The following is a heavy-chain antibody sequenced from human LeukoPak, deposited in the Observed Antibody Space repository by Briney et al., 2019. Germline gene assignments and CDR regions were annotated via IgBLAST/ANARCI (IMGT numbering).Heavy chain of an antibody. CDR3: ARRGGRPSRRSPIDY. J-gene: IGHJ4*02. V-gene: IGHV3-7*01. Sequence: GGSLRLSCTASGFTFSDYWMTWVRQAPGKGPEWVANIKQDGSQRYYVDSVRGRFTISRDNAKNSLFLQMNGLRAQATAVYYCARRGGRPSRRSPIDYWGQGTLVTVSS. CDR1: GFTFSDYW. CDR2: IKQDGSQR. D-gene: IGHD2-15*01.